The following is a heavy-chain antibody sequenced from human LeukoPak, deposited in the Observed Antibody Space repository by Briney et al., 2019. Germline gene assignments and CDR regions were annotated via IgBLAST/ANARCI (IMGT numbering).Heavy chain of an antibody. CDR3: ARDSGNYPYYFDY. CDR2: IYTSGST. Sequence: SETLSLTCAVSGGSISSGGYYWSWIRQPAGKGLEWIGRIYTSGSTNYNPSLKSRVTMSLDTSKNQFSLKLNSVTAADTAVYYCARDSGNYPYYFDYWGQGTLVTVSS. CDR1: GGSISSGGYY. D-gene: IGHD1-26*01. J-gene: IGHJ4*02. V-gene: IGHV4-61*02.